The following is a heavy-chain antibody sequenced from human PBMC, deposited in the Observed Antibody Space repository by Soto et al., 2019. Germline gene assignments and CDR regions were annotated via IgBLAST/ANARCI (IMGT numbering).Heavy chain of an antibody. CDR1: GYRFNSYD. CDR3: ARVTTTFVWFDP. CDR2: INPSSGNT. Sequence: GASVKVSCKASGYRFNSYDINWVRQAPGQGLEWMGWINPSSGNTGYAQKFQGRVTVTRDSSINTAYLELTSLTSEDTAVYYCARVTTTFVWFDPWGQGTLVTVS. D-gene: IGHD3-22*01. J-gene: IGHJ5*02. V-gene: IGHV1-8*01.